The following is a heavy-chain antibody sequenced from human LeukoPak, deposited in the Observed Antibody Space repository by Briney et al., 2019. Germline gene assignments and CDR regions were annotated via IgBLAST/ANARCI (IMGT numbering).Heavy chain of an antibody. J-gene: IGHJ2*01. Sequence: PSETLSLTCTVSGGSISSYYWSWIRQPPGKGLEWIGYIYYSGSTNYSPSLKSRVTISVDTSKNQFSLKLSSVTAADTAVYYCARVLGCGGDCYFGSWYFDLWGRGTLVTVSS. D-gene: IGHD2-21*02. CDR1: GGSISSYY. CDR3: ARVLGCGGDCYFGSWYFDL. CDR2: IYYSGST. V-gene: IGHV4-59*01.